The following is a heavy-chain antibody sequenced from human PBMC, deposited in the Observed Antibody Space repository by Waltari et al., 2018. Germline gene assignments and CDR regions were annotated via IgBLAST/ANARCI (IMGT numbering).Heavy chain of an antibody. V-gene: IGHV3-66*02. D-gene: IGHD6-19*01. CDR3: ARGRGWCDY. Sequence: EVQLVESGGGLVQPGGYLRLSCAASGLTVSSYYMSWVRQAPGKGLECVSVIYSGGSTYYADSVKGRFTISRDNSKNTLYLQMNSLRVEDTAVYYCARGRGWCDYWGQGTLVTVSS. J-gene: IGHJ4*02. CDR1: GLTVSSYY. CDR2: IYSGGST.